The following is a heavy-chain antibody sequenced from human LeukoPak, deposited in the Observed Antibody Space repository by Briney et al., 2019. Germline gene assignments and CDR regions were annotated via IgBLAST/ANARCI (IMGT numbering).Heavy chain of an antibody. CDR2: INHSGST. V-gene: IGHV4-34*01. J-gene: IGHJ5*02. CDR1: GGSFSGYY. CDR3: ARGRITIFGVVIINRWFDP. D-gene: IGHD3-3*01. Sequence: SETLSLTCAVYGGSFSGYYWSWIRQPPGKGLEWIGEINHSGSTNYNPSLKSRVTISVDTSKNQFSLKLSSVTAANTAVYYCARGRITIFGVVIINRWFDPWGQGTLVTASS.